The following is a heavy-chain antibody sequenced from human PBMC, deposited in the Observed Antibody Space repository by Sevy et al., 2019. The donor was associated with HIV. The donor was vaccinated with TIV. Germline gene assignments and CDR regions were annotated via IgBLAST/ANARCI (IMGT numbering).Heavy chain of an antibody. J-gene: IGHJ4*02. CDR1: GFRFDYYA. D-gene: IGHD3-3*01. CDR2: ISSNGLST. Sequence: GGSLRLACAVSGFRFDYYAMTWVRQAPGRGLEWVSTISSNGLSTYYTDSVKGRFTIFRGNFKNTMYLQMNSLRVEDTGVYFCAKDVPRDFWSAYSPGYFDYWGQGSLVTVSS. V-gene: IGHV3-23*01. CDR3: AKDVPRDFWSAYSPGYFDY.